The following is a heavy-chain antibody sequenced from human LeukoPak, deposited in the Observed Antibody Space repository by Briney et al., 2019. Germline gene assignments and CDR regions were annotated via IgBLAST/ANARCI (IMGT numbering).Heavy chain of an antibody. CDR2: FDPEDGET. Sequence: ASVKVSCKVSGYTLTELSMHWVRQAPGKGLEWMGGFDPEDGETIYAQKFQGRVTMTEDTSTDTAYMELSSLRSEDTAVYYCATPSSIVGATIFDYWGQGTLVTVSS. V-gene: IGHV1-24*01. D-gene: IGHD1-26*01. J-gene: IGHJ4*02. CDR3: ATPSSIVGATIFDY. CDR1: GYTLTELS.